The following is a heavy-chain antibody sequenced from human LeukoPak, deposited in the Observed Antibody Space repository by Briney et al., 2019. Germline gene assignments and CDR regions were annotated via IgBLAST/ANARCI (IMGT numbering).Heavy chain of an antibody. J-gene: IGHJ4*02. V-gene: IGHV3-23*01. CDR1: GFTFSSYA. CDR2: ISGSGGTT. CDR3: AKGWDLWPRTFLDY. Sequence: GGSLRLSCAAPGFTFSSYAMKWVRQAPGKGLEWVSDISGSGGTTYYADSVKGRFTISRDNSKNTLYLQMNSLRAEDTAVYYCAKGWDLWPRTFLDYWGQGTLVTISS. D-gene: IGHD1-26*01.